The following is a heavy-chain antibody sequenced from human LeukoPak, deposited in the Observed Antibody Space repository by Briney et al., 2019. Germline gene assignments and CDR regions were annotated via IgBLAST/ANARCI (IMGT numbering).Heavy chain of an antibody. CDR1: GGSISSGGYS. V-gene: IGHV4-30-2*01. CDR3: ARDRVGDSDAFDI. D-gene: IGHD4-17*01. CDR2: IYHSGST. Sequence: PSETLSLTCAVSGGSISSGGYSWSWIRQPPGKGLEWIGYIYHSGSTYYNPSLKSRVTISVDRSKNQFSLKLSSVTAADTAVYYCARDRVGDSDAFDIWGQGTMVTVSS. J-gene: IGHJ3*02.